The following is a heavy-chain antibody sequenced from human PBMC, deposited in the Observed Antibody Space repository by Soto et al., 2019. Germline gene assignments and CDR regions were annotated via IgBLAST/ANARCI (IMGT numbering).Heavy chain of an antibody. Sequence: DVQLVESGGGLIQPGESLRLSCAAFGLTISGTKYVAWVRPAPGKGLEWVSALYDVDGSFYADSVTGRFTTSSDSSKTTVYLQMNDLRPDDTAVYYCATWHEREHAFDVWGQGTTVTISS. V-gene: IGHV3-53*01. CDR3: ATWHEREHAFDV. J-gene: IGHJ3*01. CDR2: LYDVDGS. CDR1: GLTISGTKY. D-gene: IGHD1-1*01.